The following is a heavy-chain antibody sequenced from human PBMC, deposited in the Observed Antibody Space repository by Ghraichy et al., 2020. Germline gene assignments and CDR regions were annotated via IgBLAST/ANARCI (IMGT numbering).Heavy chain of an antibody. CDR1: GFTFSDYY. CDR2: ISSSGSTI. J-gene: IGHJ6*02. V-gene: IGHV3-11*01. CDR3: ARSKKLLRYYYGMDV. Sequence: GESLNISCAASGFTFSDYYMSWIRQAPGKGLEWVSYISSSGSTIYYADSVKGRFTISRDNAKNSLYLQMNSLRAEDTAVYYCARSKKLLRYYYGMDVWGQGTTVTVSS. D-gene: IGHD2-15*01.